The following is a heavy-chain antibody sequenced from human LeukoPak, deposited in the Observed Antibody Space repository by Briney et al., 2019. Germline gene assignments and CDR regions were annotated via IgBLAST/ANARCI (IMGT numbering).Heavy chain of an antibody. D-gene: IGHD3-22*01. CDR3: ASPYYYDSSGYPADYYYYGMDV. CDR1: GGSISSYY. CDR2: IYYSGST. V-gene: IGHV4-59*04. J-gene: IGHJ6*02. Sequence: SETLSLTCTVSGGSISSYYWSWIRQPPGKGLEWIGYIYYSGSTYYNPSLKSRVTISVDTSKNQFSLKLSSVTAADTAVYYCASPYYYDSSGYPADYYYYGMDVWGQGTTVTVSS.